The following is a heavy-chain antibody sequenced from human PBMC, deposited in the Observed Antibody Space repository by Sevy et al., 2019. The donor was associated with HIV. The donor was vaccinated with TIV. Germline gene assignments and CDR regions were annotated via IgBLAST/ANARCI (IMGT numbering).Heavy chain of an antibody. CDR3: ARDPDLSSGSYYFDY. V-gene: IGHV1-2*02. J-gene: IGHJ4*02. CDR2: INPNSGGT. CDR1: GYTFTGYY. D-gene: IGHD6-19*01. Sequence: ASVKVSCKASGYTFTGYYMHWVRQAPGQGLEWMGWINPNSGGTNYAQKFQGRVTMTRDTSISTAYMELSRLRSDDTAVYYCARDPDLSSGSYYFDYWGQGTLVTVSS.